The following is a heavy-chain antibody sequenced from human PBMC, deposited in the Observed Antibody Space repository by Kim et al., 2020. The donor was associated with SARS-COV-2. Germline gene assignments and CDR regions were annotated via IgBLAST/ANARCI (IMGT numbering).Heavy chain of an antibody. D-gene: IGHD4-4*01. CDR2: IYHSRST. CDR1: GGSISSGGYS. Sequence: SETLSLTCAVSGGSISSGGYSWSWIRQPPGKGLEWIGYIYHSRSTYYNPSLKSRVTISVDRSKNQFSLKLSSVTAADTAVYYCARCNHRGWIGSFTVTTRRGWWFDPWGQGTLVTVSS. V-gene: IGHV4-30-2*01. J-gene: IGHJ5*02. CDR3: ARCNHRGWIGSFTVTTRRGWWFDP.